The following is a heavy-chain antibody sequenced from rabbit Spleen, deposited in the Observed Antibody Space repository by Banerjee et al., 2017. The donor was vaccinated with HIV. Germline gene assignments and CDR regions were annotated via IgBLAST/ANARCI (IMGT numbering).Heavy chain of an antibody. CDR3: ARDSGTSFSSYGMDL. D-gene: IGHD8-1*01. J-gene: IGHJ6*01. CDR2: INAVTGKP. Sequence: QEQLEESGGGLVKPEGSLTLTCKASGFSFSNKVVMCWVRQAPGKGLEWIACINAVTGKPVYASWAKGRFTISKTSSTTVTLQLTSLTAADTATYFCARDSGTSFSSYGMDLWGQGTLVTVS. V-gene: IGHV1S45*01. CDR1: GFSFSNKVV.